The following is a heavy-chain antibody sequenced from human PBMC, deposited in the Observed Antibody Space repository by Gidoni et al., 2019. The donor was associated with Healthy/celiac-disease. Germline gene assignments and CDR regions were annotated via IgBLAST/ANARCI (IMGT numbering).Heavy chain of an antibody. V-gene: IGHV3-64D*06. CDR2: ISSNGGST. Sequence: EVQLVESGGGLVQPGGSLRLSCSASGFTFSRYAIHWVRQAPGKGLEYVSAISSNGGSTYYADSVKGRFTISRDNSKNTLYLQMSSLRAEDTAVYYCVLASTRAAVAPFDYWGQGTLVTVSS. D-gene: IGHD2-2*01. J-gene: IGHJ4*02. CDR1: GFTFSRYA. CDR3: VLASTRAAVAPFDY.